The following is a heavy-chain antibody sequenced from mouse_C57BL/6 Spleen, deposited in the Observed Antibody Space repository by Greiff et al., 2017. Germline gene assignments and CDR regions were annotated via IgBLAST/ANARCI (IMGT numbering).Heavy chain of an antibody. CDR1: GFTFTDYY. V-gene: IGHV7-3*01. CDR3: ARSEGYYGAMDY. J-gene: IGHJ4*01. D-gene: IGHD1-2*01. CDR2: IRNKANGYTT. Sequence: DVQLVESGGGLVQPGGSLSLSCAASGFTFTDYYMSWVRQPPGKALEWLGFIRNKANGYTTEYSASVKGRFTISRDNSQSILYLQMNALRAEDSATYYCARSEGYYGAMDYWGQGTSVTVSS.